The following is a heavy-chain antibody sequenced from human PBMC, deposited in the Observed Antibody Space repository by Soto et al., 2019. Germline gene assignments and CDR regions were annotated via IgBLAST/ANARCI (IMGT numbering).Heavy chain of an antibody. V-gene: IGHV4-31*03. CDR3: ARGLRKWFGDFVGWFDP. Sequence: QVQLQESGPGLVKPSQTLSLTCTVSGGSISSGGYYWSWIRQHPGKGLEWIGYIYYSGSTYYNPSLRSRVTISVYTSKNQFSRKLSSVTAADTAVYYCARGLRKWFGDFVGWFDPWGQGTLVTVSS. CDR1: GGSISSGGYY. D-gene: IGHD3-10*01. CDR2: IYYSGST. J-gene: IGHJ5*02.